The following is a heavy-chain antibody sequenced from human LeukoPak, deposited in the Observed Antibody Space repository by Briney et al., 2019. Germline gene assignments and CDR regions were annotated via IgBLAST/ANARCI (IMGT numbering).Heavy chain of an antibody. J-gene: IGHJ4*02. Sequence: SDTLSLTCTVSGGSVSRNYWTWIRQPPGKGLEWIRYVFHSGSTNYNPSLKSRVSISVDTSDNEVSLKLDSVTAADTAMYYCARGMSPLPSLYDSSGYPPDSWGQGTLVTVSS. CDR2: VFHSGST. CDR3: ARGMSPLPSLYDSSGYPPDS. D-gene: IGHD3-22*01. CDR1: GGSVSRNY. V-gene: IGHV4-59*02.